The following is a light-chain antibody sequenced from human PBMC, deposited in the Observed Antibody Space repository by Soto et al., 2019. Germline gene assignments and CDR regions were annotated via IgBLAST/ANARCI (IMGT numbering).Light chain of an antibody. CDR1: QSIGSH. CDR2: GAS. V-gene: IGKV1-39*01. CDR3: LQTYSLPVA. J-gene: IGKJ4*01. Sequence: IQVTQSPSSLSASVGDRVTITCRASQSIGSHLNWYQQKPWTAPNLLIHGASSLQAGVPSRFSGSGSGTDFTLTIRTLQPEDFATYYCLQTYSLPVAFGGGTKVEI.